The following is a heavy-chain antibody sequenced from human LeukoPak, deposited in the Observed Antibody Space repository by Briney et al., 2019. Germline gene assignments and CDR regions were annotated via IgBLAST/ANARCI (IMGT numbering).Heavy chain of an antibody. V-gene: IGHV3-21*01. CDR3: AVVRGVIWSVFMDV. CDR2: ISSSSSYI. D-gene: IGHD3-10*01. CDR1: GFTFSSYT. Sequence: AGGSLRVSCAASGFTFSSYTMNWVRQAPGKGLEWVSSISSSSSYIYYADSVKGRFTNSRDNAKNSLYLQMNSLRAEDTAVYYCAVVRGVIWSVFMDVWGKGTTVTISS. J-gene: IGHJ6*03.